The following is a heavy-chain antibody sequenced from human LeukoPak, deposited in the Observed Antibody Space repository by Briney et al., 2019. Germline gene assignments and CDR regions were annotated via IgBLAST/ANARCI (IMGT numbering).Heavy chain of an antibody. Sequence: SVKVSCKASGGTFISYAVSWVRQAPGQGLEWMGGIIPIFGTANYAQKFQGRVTITADKSTSTAYMELSSLRSEDTAVYYCAREGYSSGWFDYWGQGTLVTVSS. J-gene: IGHJ4*02. CDR2: IIPIFGTA. V-gene: IGHV1-69*06. CDR1: GGTFISYA. CDR3: AREGYSSGWFDY. D-gene: IGHD6-19*01.